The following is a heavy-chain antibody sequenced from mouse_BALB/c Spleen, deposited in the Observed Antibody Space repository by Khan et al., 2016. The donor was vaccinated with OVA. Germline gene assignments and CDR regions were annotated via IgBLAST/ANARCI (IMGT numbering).Heavy chain of an antibody. CDR3: AKIYGEYFDY. J-gene: IGHJ2*01. V-gene: IGHV3-2*02. CDR1: GYSITSDYA. Sequence: EVKLLESGPGLVKPSQSLSLTCTVTGYSITSDYAWNWIRQFPGNKLEWMGYISYSGNTKYNPSFKSRISITRDTSKNQLFLQLNFVTAEDTATYYCAKIYGEYFDYWGQGTTLTVSS. D-gene: IGHD1-1*01. CDR2: ISYSGNT.